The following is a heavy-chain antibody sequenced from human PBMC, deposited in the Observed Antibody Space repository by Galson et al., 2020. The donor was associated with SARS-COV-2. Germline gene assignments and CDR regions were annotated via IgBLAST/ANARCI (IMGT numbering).Heavy chain of an antibody. CDR3: ARIYGGYKQVDY. CDR2: IDWDDDK. J-gene: IGHJ4*02. Sequence: SGPTLVKPTQTLTLTCTFSGFSLSTSGMCVSWIRQPPGKTLEWLARIDWDDDKYYSTSLKTRLTISKDTSKNQVVLTMTNMDPVDTATYYCARIYGGYKQVDYWGQGTLVTVSS. D-gene: IGHD4-17*01. V-gene: IGHV2-70*11. CDR1: GFSLSTSGMC.